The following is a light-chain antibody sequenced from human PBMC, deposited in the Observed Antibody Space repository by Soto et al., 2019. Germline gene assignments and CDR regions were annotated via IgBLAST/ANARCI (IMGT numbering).Light chain of an antibody. Sequence: EIAMTQSPATLSVSPGERATLSCRASQSVSSNLAWYQQKPGQAPRLLIYGASTRATGIPARFSGSGSGTEFTLIISSLQSEDFAVYYCQQYNNWWTFGLGTKVDIK. CDR3: QQYNNWWT. J-gene: IGKJ1*01. CDR2: GAS. CDR1: QSVSSN. V-gene: IGKV3-15*01.